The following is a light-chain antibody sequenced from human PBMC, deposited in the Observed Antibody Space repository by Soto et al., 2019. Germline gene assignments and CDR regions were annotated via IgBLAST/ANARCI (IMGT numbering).Light chain of an antibody. CDR1: QGISSY. V-gene: IGKV1-8*01. CDR2: AAS. CDR3: QQYYSYPPIT. Sequence: AIRMTQSPSSLSASTGDRVTITCRASQGISSYLAWYQQKPGKAPKLLIYAASTLQSGVPSRLSGSGSGTDFTLTISCLQSEDFATDYCQQYYSYPPITFGQGTRLEIK. J-gene: IGKJ5*01.